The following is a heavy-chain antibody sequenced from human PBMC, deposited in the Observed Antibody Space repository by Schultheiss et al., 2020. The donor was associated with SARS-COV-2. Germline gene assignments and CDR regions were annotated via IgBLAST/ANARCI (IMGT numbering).Heavy chain of an antibody. J-gene: IGHJ6*02. Sequence: GGSLRLSCAASGFTFSSYDMHWVRQATGKGLEWVSAIGTAGDPYYPGSVKGRFTISRDNAKNSLYLQMNSLRAEDTAVYYCARDKGYCSSTRGLRQIYYYYYGMDVWGQGTTVTVSS. CDR1: GFTFSSYD. CDR2: IGTAGDP. D-gene: IGHD2-2*01. CDR3: ARDKGYCSSTRGLRQIYYYYYGMDV. V-gene: IGHV3-13*05.